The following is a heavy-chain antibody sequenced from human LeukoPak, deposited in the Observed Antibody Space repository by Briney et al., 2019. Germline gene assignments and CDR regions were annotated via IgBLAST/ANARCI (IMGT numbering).Heavy chain of an antibody. CDR1: GFTFSRHA. V-gene: IGHV3-30*04. CDR3: AKEAAAPSYYSYGLDV. J-gene: IGHJ6*02. CDR2: ISYEGSYK. Sequence: GGFLRLSCAASGFTFSRHAMHWVRQAPGKGLEGVVLISYEGSYKYYADSVKGRFTISRDNSKNMLYLQLNNLRAEDTAMYYCAKEAAAPSYYSYGLDVWGQGTTVTVSS. D-gene: IGHD6-13*01.